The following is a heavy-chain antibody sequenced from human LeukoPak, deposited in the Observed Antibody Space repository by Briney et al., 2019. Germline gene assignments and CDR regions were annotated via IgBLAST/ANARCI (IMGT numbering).Heavy chain of an antibody. V-gene: IGHV3-23*01. CDR3: AKGDYYDSSGYSGLDY. CDR1: GFTFSSYA. Sequence: GGSLRLSCAASGFTFSSYAMSWVRQAPGKGLEWVSAISGSGGSTYYADFVKGRFNISRDNSKNTLYLQMNSLRAEDTAVYYCAKGDYYDSSGYSGLDYWGQGTLVTVSS. CDR2: ISGSGGST. D-gene: IGHD3-22*01. J-gene: IGHJ4*02.